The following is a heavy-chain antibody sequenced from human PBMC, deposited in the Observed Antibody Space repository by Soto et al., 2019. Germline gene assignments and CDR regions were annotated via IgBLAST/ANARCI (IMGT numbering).Heavy chain of an antibody. CDR3: ARGGYYDSSGSRNYHYYGMDV. CDR2: ISPYNDDT. CDR1: GYTFSSYG. Sequence: QAQLVQSGAEVKKPGASVKVSCKASGYTFSSYGISWVRQAPGQGLEWLGWISPYNDDTNYAQNLQDRVTMTTATSTRTAYMDLSSLRSDDTAVYYCARGGYYDSSGSRNYHYYGMDVWGQGTTVTVSS. V-gene: IGHV1-18*01. D-gene: IGHD3-22*01. J-gene: IGHJ6*02.